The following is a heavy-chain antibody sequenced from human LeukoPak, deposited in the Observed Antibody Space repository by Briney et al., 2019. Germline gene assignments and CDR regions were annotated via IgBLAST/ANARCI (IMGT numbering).Heavy chain of an antibody. Sequence: PSETLSLTCTVSGGSISSSSYYWGWIRQPPGKGLEWIGSIYYSGSTYYNPSLKSRVTISVDTSKNQFSLKLSSVTAADTAVYYCAREGWELGRNDLHFDYWGQGTLVTVSS. CDR1: GGSISSSSYY. CDR3: AREGWELGRNDLHFDY. CDR2: IYYSGST. V-gene: IGHV4-39*07. D-gene: IGHD1-26*01. J-gene: IGHJ4*02.